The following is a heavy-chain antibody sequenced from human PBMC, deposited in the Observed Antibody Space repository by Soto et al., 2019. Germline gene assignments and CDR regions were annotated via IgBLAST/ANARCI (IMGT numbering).Heavy chain of an antibody. CDR1: GGSISSGDYY. CDR2: ILYSGTT. Sequence: PSETLSLTCTVSGGSISSGDYYWSWIRHPPGKGLEWIGYILYSGTTNYNPSLESRLTISVDTSKNQFSLKLTSVTAADTAVYYCARNGALDYWGRGTLVTVSS. V-gene: IGHV4-30-4*01. J-gene: IGHJ4*02. D-gene: IGHD2-8*01. CDR3: ARNGALDY.